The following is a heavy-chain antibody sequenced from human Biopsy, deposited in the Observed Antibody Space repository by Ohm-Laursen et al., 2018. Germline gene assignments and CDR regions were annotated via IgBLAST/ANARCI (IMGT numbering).Heavy chain of an antibody. J-gene: IGHJ4*02. Sequence: EASVKVSCKASGDALLGYYLHWVRQAPGQGLEWMGSIYPNSGDTDFAQKFQGRVSMTRDTSVSTAYLELSSLRSDDTAIYYCARDLLEWSLPSWGQGTLVTVSS. CDR1: GDALLGYY. V-gene: IGHV1-2*02. D-gene: IGHD3-3*01. CDR2: IYPNSGDT. CDR3: ARDLLEWSLPS.